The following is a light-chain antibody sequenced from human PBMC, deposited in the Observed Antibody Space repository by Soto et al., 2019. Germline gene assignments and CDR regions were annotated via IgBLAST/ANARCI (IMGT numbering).Light chain of an antibody. CDR2: YAS. V-gene: IGKV1-33*01. J-gene: IGKJ4*01. Sequence: DIQMTQSPSSLSASVGARVTITCQASQASRMYLNWYQHKPGKAPKVLICYASNLETGVPSRFRGSGSGTDFTFTISNLQHEYCATSYCQQYADHRSFGGGTKVDIK. CDR3: QQYADHRS. CDR1: QASRMY.